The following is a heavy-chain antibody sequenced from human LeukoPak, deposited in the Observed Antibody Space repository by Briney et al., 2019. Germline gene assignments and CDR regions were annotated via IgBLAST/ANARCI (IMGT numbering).Heavy chain of an antibody. J-gene: IGHJ6*02. Sequence: SETLSLTCTVSGGSISDYYWSWIRQPPGKGLEWIGYIYYSGSTNYNPSLKSRVTISVDTSKNQFSLKLSSVTAADTAVYYCARGATSSYYYYYYGMDVWGQGTTVTVSS. CDR2: IYYSGST. CDR1: GGSISDYY. D-gene: IGHD5-12*01. CDR3: ARGATSSYYYYYYGMDV. V-gene: IGHV4-59*01.